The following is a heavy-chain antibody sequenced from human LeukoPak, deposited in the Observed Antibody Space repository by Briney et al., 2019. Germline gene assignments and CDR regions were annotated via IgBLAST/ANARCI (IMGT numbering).Heavy chain of an antibody. J-gene: IGHJ6*02. D-gene: IGHD6-19*01. CDR3: AKDRQWLYYYGMDV. CDR1: GFTFDDYA. Sequence: PGGSLRLSCAASGFTFDDYAMHWVRQAPGKGPEWVSLISGDGGSTYYADSVKGRFTISRDNSKNSLYLQMNSLRTEDTALYYCAKDRQWLYYYGMDVWGQGTTVTVSS. CDR2: ISGDGGST. V-gene: IGHV3-43*02.